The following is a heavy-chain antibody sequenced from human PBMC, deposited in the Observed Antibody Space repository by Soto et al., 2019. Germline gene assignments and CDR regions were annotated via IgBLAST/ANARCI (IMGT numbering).Heavy chain of an antibody. CDR1: GYTVTGYD. J-gene: IGHJ6*02. Sequence: ASVKVSCKASGYTVTGYDIHWVRQATGQGLEWMGWISAYNGNTKYSQKFQGRVTITRDTSASTAYMELSSLRSEDTAVYYCARDPSYYGMDVWGQGTTVTVSS. CDR2: ISAYNGNT. V-gene: IGHV1-3*01. CDR3: ARDPSYYGMDV.